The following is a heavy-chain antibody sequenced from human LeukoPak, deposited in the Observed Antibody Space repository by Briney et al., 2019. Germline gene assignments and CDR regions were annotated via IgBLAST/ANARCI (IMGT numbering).Heavy chain of an antibody. CDR3: ARVEYSGSYYEDY. Sequence: GGSLRLSCAASGFAMSSNYMSWVRQAPGKGLEWVSVIYIVGNTYYADSVKGRFTISRDNSKNTLYLQMNSLRADDTAVYYCARVEYSGSYYEDYWGQGTLVTVSS. D-gene: IGHD1-26*01. CDR2: IYIVGNT. J-gene: IGHJ4*02. CDR1: GFAMSSNY. V-gene: IGHV3-53*01.